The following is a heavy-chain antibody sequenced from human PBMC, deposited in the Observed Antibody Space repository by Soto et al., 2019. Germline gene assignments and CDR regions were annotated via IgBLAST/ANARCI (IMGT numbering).Heavy chain of an antibody. CDR1: GYTFTSYG. J-gene: IGHJ4*02. Sequence: QVHLVQSGAEVKKPGASVKVSCKASGYTFTSYGITWVRQAPGQGLEWMGWISAHNGNTDYAQKLQGRVIVTRDPSTSTAYMEVRGLISDDTAVYYCARGRYGDYWGQGALVTVSS. CDR2: ISAHNGNT. CDR3: ARGRYGDY. D-gene: IGHD1-1*01. V-gene: IGHV1-18*01.